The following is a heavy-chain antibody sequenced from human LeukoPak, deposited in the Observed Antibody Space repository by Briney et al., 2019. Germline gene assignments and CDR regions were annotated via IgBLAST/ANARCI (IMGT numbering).Heavy chain of an antibody. D-gene: IGHD6-6*01. J-gene: IGHJ5*02. CDR1: GGSISNYY. V-gene: IGHV4-59*08. CDR3: AGLYSSPSVPNWFDP. CDR2: IYYSGST. Sequence: SETLSLNCTVSGGSISNYYWSWIRQPPGKGLEWIAFIYYSGSTNYNPSLRSRVTISVDTSKNQFSLKLSSVTAADTAVYYCAGLYSSPSVPNWFDPWGQGTLVTVSS.